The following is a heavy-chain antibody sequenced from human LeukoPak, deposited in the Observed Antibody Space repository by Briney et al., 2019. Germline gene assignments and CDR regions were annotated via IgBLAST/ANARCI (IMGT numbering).Heavy chain of an antibody. Sequence: SETLSLTCAVYGGSFSGYYWSWIRQPPGKGLEWIGEINHSGSTNYNPSLKSRVTISVDTSKNQFSLKLSSVTAADTAAYYCARSSSGWYLNWFDPWGQGTLVTVSS. CDR2: INHSGST. D-gene: IGHD6-19*01. CDR1: GGSFSGYY. J-gene: IGHJ5*02. V-gene: IGHV4-34*01. CDR3: ARSSSGWYLNWFDP.